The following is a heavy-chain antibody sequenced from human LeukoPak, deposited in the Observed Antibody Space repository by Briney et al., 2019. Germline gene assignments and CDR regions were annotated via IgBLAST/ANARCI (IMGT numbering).Heavy chain of an antibody. Sequence: ASVKVSCKASGYTFTNYYMHWVRQAPGQGLEWMGLINPSVDTTSYAQRFQGRVTITRDTSTSTVYLDLSSLRSADTAVYYCARIVGYCSSTSCYADASEDYWGQGTQVTVSS. J-gene: IGHJ4*02. CDR2: INPSVDTT. D-gene: IGHD2-2*01. CDR1: GYTFTNYY. CDR3: ARIVGYCSSTSCYADASEDY. V-gene: IGHV1-46*01.